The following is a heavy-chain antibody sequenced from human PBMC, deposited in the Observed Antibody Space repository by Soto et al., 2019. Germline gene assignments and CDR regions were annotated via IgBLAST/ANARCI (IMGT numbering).Heavy chain of an antibody. Sequence: GASVKVSCKASGYTFTSYGISWVRQAPGQGLEWMGWISAYNGNTNYAQKLQGRVTMTTDTSTSTAYMELRSLRSDDTAVYYCAREATLRSGWYSGYWGQGTLVTVSS. J-gene: IGHJ4*02. CDR2: ISAYNGNT. V-gene: IGHV1-18*01. D-gene: IGHD6-19*01. CDR3: AREATLRSGWYSGY. CDR1: GYTFTSYG.